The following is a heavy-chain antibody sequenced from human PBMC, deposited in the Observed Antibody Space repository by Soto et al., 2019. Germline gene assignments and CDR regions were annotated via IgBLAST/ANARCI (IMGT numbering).Heavy chain of an antibody. V-gene: IGHV4-4*07. J-gene: IGHJ3*02. CDR2: IYSSGTT. CDR1: GGSISNYN. CDR3: ARERTYQLSGDDALDI. D-gene: IGHD2-2*01. Sequence: PSETLSLTCTVSGGSISNYNWNWIRQSAGKGLEWIGRIYSSGTTYYKSSLKSRVTMSVDTFSNQISLKLSSVTAADTAMYYCARERTYQLSGDDALDIWGLGTMVTVS.